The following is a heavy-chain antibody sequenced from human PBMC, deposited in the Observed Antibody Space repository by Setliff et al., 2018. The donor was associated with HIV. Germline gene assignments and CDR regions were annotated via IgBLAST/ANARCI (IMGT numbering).Heavy chain of an antibody. CDR1: GGSISSRSHY. V-gene: IGHV4-39*02. D-gene: IGHD3-3*01. CDR2: VSNSGST. Sequence: SETLSLTCAVSGGSISSRSHYWGWIRQPPGKGLEWIGSVSNSGSTYYNPSLKSRFTISVDVSKNQFSLKLTSVTAADTAVYFCARDIHRGFLNDYWGQGTLVTVSS. J-gene: IGHJ4*02. CDR3: ARDIHRGFLNDY.